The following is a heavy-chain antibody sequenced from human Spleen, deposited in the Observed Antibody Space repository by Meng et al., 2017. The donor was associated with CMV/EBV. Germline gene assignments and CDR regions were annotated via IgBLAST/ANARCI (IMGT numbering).Heavy chain of an antibody. V-gene: IGHV1-69*08. CDR3: ARDSGRCFNGVCYGIDY. CDR2: IMPLIATA. J-gene: IGHJ4*02. Sequence: SVKVSCKASEGTFNTYTISWVRQAPGQGLEWLGRIMPLIATANYAQRFQGRVTITADKSTSTAYMELNSLSSEDTAVYYCARDSGRCFNGVCYGIDYWGQGMLVTVSS. D-gene: IGHD2-8*01. CDR1: EGTFNTYT.